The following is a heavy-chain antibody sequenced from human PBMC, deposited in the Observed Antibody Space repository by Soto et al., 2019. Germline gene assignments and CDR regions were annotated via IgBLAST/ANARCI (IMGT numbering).Heavy chain of an antibody. J-gene: IGHJ5*02. V-gene: IGHV4-39*07. CDR3: ARDREEYYGSGSYVWFDP. CDR1: GGSISSSSYY. Sequence: ETLSLTCTVSGGSISSSSYYWGWIRQPPVKGLEWIGSIYYSGSTYYNPSLKSRVTISVDTSKNQFSLKLSSVTAADTAVYYCARDREEYYGSGSYVWFDPWGQGTLVTVSS. CDR2: IYYSGST. D-gene: IGHD3-10*01.